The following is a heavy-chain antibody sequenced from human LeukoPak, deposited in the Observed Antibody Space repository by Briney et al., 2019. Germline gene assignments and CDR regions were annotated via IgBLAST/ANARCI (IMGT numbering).Heavy chain of an antibody. V-gene: IGHV3-30*18. Sequence: GGSLRLSCEASGFTFSSYGMHWVRQAPGKGLEWVAVISYDGSNKYYADSVKGRFTISRDNSKNTLYLQMNSLRAEDTAVYYCAKDSLIAVAGNVATIFDYWGQGTLVTVSS. D-gene: IGHD6-19*01. CDR3: AKDSLIAVAGNVATIFDY. CDR2: ISYDGSNK. J-gene: IGHJ4*02. CDR1: GFTFSSYG.